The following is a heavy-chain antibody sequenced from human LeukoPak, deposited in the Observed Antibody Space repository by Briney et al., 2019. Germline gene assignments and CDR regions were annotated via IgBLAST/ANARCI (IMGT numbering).Heavy chain of an antibody. CDR3: ARLVDYYDSSAVDY. Sequence: SETLSLTCTVSGGSISSSSYYWGWIRQPPGKGLDWNGIIYYSGSTYSNPSLKSRVTIFIDTSKNQFSLRLSSVTATDTAVYYCARLVDYYDSSAVDYWGPGTLVTVSS. V-gene: IGHV4-39*01. CDR1: GGSISSSSYY. D-gene: IGHD3-22*01. CDR2: IYYSGST. J-gene: IGHJ4*02.